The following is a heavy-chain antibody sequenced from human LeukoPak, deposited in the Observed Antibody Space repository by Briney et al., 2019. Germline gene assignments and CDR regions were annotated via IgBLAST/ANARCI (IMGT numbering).Heavy chain of an antibody. Sequence: PGGSLRLSCAASGFTFSSYAMSWVRQAPGKGLEWVGRIKSKTDGGTTDYVAPVKGRFTISRDDSKNTLYLQMSSLKTEDTAVYYCTTDYPNSGYETFDYWGQGTLVTVSS. CDR3: TTDYPNSGYETFDY. V-gene: IGHV3-15*01. CDR2: IKSKTDGGTT. J-gene: IGHJ4*02. CDR1: GFTFSSYA. D-gene: IGHD5-12*01.